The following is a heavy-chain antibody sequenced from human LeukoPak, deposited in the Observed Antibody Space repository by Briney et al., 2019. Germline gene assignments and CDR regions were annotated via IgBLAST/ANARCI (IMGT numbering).Heavy chain of an antibody. V-gene: IGHV3-21*01. CDR3: ARVGRYSSSWTGAFD. CDR1: GFTFSSYS. Sequence: GGSLRLSCAASGFTFSSYSMNWVRQAPGKGLEWVSSISSSSSYIYYADSVKGRFTISRDNAKNSLYLQMNSLRAEDTAVYYCARVGRYSSSWTGAFDIGAKGQWSPSLQ. CDR2: ISSSSSYI. J-gene: IGHJ3*02. D-gene: IGHD6-13*01.